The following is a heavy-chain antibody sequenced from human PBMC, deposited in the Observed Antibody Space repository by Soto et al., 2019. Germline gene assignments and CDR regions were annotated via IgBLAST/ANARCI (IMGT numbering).Heavy chain of an antibody. CDR3: AKDLYSSSPPTFSGMDV. CDR2: ISGSGGST. Sequence: EVQLLESGGGLVQPGGSLRLSCAASGFTFSSYAMSWVRQAPGKGLEWVSAISGSGGSTYYADSVKGRFTISRDNSKNTLYLQMNSLRAEDTAVYYCAKDLYSSSPPTFSGMDVWGQGTTVTVSS. J-gene: IGHJ6*02. D-gene: IGHD6-19*01. V-gene: IGHV3-23*01. CDR1: GFTFSSYA.